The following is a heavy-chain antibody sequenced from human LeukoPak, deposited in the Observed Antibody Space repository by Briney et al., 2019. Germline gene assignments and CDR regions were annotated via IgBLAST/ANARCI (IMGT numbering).Heavy chain of an antibody. Sequence: PGGSLRLSCAASGFTFSSYSMNWGRQAPGKGLEWVSSISSSSSYIYYADSVKGRFTISRDNAKNSLFLQMNSLRVEDTAVYYCATIRMGAAAGYDPYYFDSWGQGTLVTVSS. D-gene: IGHD6-13*01. V-gene: IGHV3-21*01. CDR3: ATIRMGAAAGYDPYYFDS. J-gene: IGHJ4*02. CDR1: GFTFSSYS. CDR2: ISSSSSYI.